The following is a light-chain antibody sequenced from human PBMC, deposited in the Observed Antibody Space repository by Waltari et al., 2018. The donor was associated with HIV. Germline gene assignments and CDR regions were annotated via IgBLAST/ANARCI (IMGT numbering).Light chain of an antibody. J-gene: IGLJ2*01. CDR2: EVS. CDR1: SSDVGGYNL. CDR3: CAYAVSTTYVI. Sequence: QSALTQPASVSGSPGQSITISCTGTSSDVGGYNLVSWYQQHPGKAPKLMIYEVSKRPSGVSNRFSGSKSGNTASLTISGLQAEDEADYYCCAYAVSTTYVIFGGGTKLTVL. V-gene: IGLV2-23*02.